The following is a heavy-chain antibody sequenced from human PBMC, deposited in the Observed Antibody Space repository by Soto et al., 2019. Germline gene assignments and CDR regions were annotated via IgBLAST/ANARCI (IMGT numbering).Heavy chain of an antibody. CDR3: ARATYCTGGNCLLDY. Sequence: GGSLRLSCAASEFTVTSNYMSWVRQAPGKGLEWVSVIYSGGSTYYADFVKGRFTISRDNSKNTVYLQMNSLRAEDTAVYYCARATYCTGGNCLLDYWGQGTLVTVSS. J-gene: IGHJ4*02. CDR2: IYSGGST. CDR1: EFTVTSNY. D-gene: IGHD2-15*01. V-gene: IGHV3-53*05.